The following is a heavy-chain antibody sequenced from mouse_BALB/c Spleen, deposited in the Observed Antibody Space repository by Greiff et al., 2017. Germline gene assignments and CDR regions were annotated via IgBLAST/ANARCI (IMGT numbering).Heavy chain of an antibody. J-gene: IGHJ4*01. D-gene: IGHD2-14*01. CDR2: ISYSGST. Sequence: EVQLQQSGPGLVKPSQSLSLTCTVTGYSITSDYAWNWIRQFPGNKLEWMGYISYSGSTSYNPSLKSRISITRDTSKNQFFLQLNSVTTEDTATYYCARREVRRGYAMDYWGQGTSVTVSS. V-gene: IGHV3-2*02. CDR3: ARREVRRGYAMDY. CDR1: GYSITSDYA.